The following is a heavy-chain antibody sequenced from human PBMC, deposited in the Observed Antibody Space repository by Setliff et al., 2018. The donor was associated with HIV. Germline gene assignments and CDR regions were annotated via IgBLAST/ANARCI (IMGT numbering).Heavy chain of an antibody. Sequence: SETLSLTCLVFGYNINDGFHWGWIRQSPRKGLEWLGSIYNSGHASYNPSRWSRVTMSVDTSKNQFSLKLGSVTAADTAVYYCARGEGGFLDFDLVLTTFDFWGQGTPVTVSS. J-gene: IGHJ4*02. V-gene: IGHV4-38-2*02. CDR1: GYNINDGFH. CDR3: ARGEGGFLDFDLVLTTFDF. CDR2: IYNSGHA. D-gene: IGHD3-9*01.